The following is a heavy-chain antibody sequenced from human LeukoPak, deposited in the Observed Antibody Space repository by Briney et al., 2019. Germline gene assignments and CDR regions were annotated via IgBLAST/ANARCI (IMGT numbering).Heavy chain of an antibody. V-gene: IGHV1-18*01. D-gene: IGHD6-13*01. J-gene: IGHJ3*02. Sequence: VASVKVSCKASGYTFTSYSFSWVRQAPGQGLEWMGWISAYNGYTNYAQKLQDRVTMTTDTSTSTAYMELRSLRSDDTAVYYCATRIPAAATTRGDAFDIWGQGTMVTVSS. CDR2: ISAYNGYT. CDR3: ATRIPAAATTRGDAFDI. CDR1: GYTFTSYS.